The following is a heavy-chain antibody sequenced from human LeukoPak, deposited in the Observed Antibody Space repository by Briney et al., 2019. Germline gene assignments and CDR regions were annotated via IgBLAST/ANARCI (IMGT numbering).Heavy chain of an antibody. CDR1: GLTFNTYW. CDR3: TRDYDIL. Sequence: GGSLRLSCAASGLTFNTYWMHWVRQAPGKGLVWVSRIDSDGSSTSYADSVKGRFTISRDNAKNTLYLQINSLRAEDTAVYYCTRDYDILWGQGTLVTVSS. J-gene: IGHJ4*02. D-gene: IGHD3-9*01. V-gene: IGHV3-74*01. CDR2: IDSDGSST.